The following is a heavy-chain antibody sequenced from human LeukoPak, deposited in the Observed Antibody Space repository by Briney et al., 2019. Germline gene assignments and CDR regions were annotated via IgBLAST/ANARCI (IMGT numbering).Heavy chain of an antibody. Sequence: ASVNVSCKASGYTFTSYYMHWVRQAPGQGLEWMGIINPSGGSTSYAQKFQGRVTMTRDTSTSTVYMELSSLRSEDTAVYYCARESDYDYVWGSYRLCYWGQGTLVTVSS. CDR2: INPSGGST. J-gene: IGHJ4*02. D-gene: IGHD3-16*02. CDR3: ARESDYDYVWGSYRLCY. CDR1: GYTFTSYY. V-gene: IGHV1-46*01.